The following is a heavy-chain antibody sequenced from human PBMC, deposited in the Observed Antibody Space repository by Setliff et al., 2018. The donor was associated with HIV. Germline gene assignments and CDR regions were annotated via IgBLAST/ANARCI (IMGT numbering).Heavy chain of an antibody. CDR2: VYYTGST. Sequence: SETLSLTCTVSGASISLIAYYWGWVRQPPGKGLEWIGSVYYTGSTFYNPSLKSLKGRVTISVDTSKNQFSLKLISVTAADTAIYFCARQGNAIYGEVDSWGQGTRVTVSS. J-gene: IGHJ5*01. CDR1: GASISLIAYY. CDR3: ARQGNAIYGEVDS. D-gene: IGHD3-10*01. V-gene: IGHV4-39*01.